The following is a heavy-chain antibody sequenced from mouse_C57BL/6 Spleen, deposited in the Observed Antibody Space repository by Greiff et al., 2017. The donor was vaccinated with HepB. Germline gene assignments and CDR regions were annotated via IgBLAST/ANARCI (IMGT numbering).Heavy chain of an antibody. CDR1: GFTFSSYT. CDR2: ISGGGGNT. D-gene: IGHD1-1*01. Sequence: EVKLMESGGGLVKPGGSLKLSCAASGFTFSSYTMSWVRQTPEKRLEWVATISGGGGNTYYPDSVKGRFTISRDNAKNTLYLQMSSLRSEDTALYYCARQGYYASNSHYYFDYWGQGTTLTVSS. J-gene: IGHJ2*01. V-gene: IGHV5-9*01. CDR3: ARQGYYASNSHYYFDY.